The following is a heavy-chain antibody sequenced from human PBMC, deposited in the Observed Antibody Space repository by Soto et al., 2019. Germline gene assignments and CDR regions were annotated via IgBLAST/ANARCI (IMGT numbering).Heavy chain of an antibody. D-gene: IGHD6-13*01. CDR2: MNPKSGNT. CDR3: ASGWGSSWPTWGDY. CDR1: GYTFTSYD. V-gene: IGHV1-8*01. Sequence: QVQLVQSGAEVKKPGASVKVSCKASGYTFTSYDINWVRQATGQGLEWMGWMNPKSGNTGYAQKFQGRVTMTRNTSISTAYMELSSLRSEDTAVYYCASGWGSSWPTWGDYWGQGTLVPVSS. J-gene: IGHJ4*02.